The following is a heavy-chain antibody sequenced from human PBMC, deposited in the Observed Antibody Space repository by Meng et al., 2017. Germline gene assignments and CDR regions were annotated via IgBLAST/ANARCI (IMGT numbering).Heavy chain of an antibody. J-gene: IGHJ4*02. CDR3: ARDGSSSWLYYFDY. Sequence: GQLWGAGGGVGQPGRSLRLSCAASGFTFSSYSMNWVRQAPGKGLEWVSSISSSSSYIYYADSVKGRFTISRDNAKNSLYLQMNSLRAEDTAVYYCARDGSSSWLYYFDYWGQGTLVTVSS. D-gene: IGHD6-13*01. CDR2: ISSSSSYI. CDR1: GFTFSSYS. V-gene: IGHV3-21*01.